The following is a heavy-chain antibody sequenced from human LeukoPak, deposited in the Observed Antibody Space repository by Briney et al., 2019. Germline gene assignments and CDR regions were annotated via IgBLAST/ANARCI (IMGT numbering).Heavy chain of an antibody. CDR2: ISAYNGNT. V-gene: IGHV1-18*01. J-gene: IGHJ5*02. D-gene: IGHD6-25*01. CDR3: ARDGQTASFYSSGWLNWFDP. Sequence: GASVKVSCKASGYTFTSYGISWVRQAPGQGLEWMGWISAYNGNTNYAQKLQGRVTMTTDTSTSTAYMELRSLRSDDTAVYYCARDGQTASFYSSGWLNWFDPWGQGTLVTVSS. CDR1: GYTFTSYG.